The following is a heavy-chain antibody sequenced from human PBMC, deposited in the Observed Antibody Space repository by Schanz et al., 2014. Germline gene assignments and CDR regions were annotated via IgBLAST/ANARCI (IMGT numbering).Heavy chain of an antibody. Sequence: EVQLVESGGGLVKPGGSLRLSCATSGFTLNNAWMNWVRQAPGKGLQWVARIKSKTDGGTRDYAAPVKGRFTISTDDSKNTVYLQMNSLQTEDTAVYYWTADLWFGAVWGVWWGQGTLVTVSS. J-gene: IGHJ4*02. V-gene: IGHV3-15*01. D-gene: IGHD3-10*01. CDR1: GFTLNNAW. CDR3: TADLWFGAVWGVW. CDR2: IKSKTDGGTR.